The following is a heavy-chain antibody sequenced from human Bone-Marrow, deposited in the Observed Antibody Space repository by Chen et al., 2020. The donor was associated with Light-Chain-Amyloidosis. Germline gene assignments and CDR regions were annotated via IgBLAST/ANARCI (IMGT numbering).Heavy chain of an antibody. CDR1: GFSFRSFW. J-gene: IGHJ5*02. CDR2: LNQDEAEK. D-gene: IGHD4-17*01. Sequence: EVQLVESGGGLVQPGGSLRLSCAASGFSFRSFWMSWVRQAPGKGPDWVSNLNQDEAEKYSGASVRCRFTISRDNVKNSLYLQMNNLRAEDTAVYYCAGDSTTWTHGFDPWGQGTLVTVSS. V-gene: IGHV3-7*03. CDR3: AGDSTTWTHGFDP.